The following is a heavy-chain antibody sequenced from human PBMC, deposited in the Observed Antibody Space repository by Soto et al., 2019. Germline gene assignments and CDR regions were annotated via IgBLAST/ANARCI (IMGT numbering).Heavy chain of an antibody. CDR2: IKQDGSEK. D-gene: IGHD3-9*01. Sequence: GGSLRLSCAASGFTFSSYWMSWVRQAPGKGLEWVANIKQDGSEKYYVGSVKGRFTISRDNDEYSLSLQMNSLRAEDTAVYYCARAAGGVYDDILSGYPNNWFDPWGQGTLVTVSS. CDR3: ARAAGGVYDDILSGYPNNWFDP. V-gene: IGHV3-7*03. J-gene: IGHJ5*02. CDR1: GFTFSSYW.